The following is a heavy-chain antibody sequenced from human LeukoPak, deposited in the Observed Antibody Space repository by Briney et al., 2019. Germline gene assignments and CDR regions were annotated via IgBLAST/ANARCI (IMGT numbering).Heavy chain of an antibody. CDR2: INPSDGST. V-gene: IGHV1-46*01. J-gene: IGHJ4*02. CDR3: ARDVAREFDY. Sequence: ASVTVSCKASGYIFFNYYIHWVRQAPGQGLEWMGVINPSDGSTNYAQKYQDRVTMTRDTSTRTVYMQLSSLRSDDTAVYYCARDVAREFDYWGQGTLVTVSS. CDR1: GYIFFNYY.